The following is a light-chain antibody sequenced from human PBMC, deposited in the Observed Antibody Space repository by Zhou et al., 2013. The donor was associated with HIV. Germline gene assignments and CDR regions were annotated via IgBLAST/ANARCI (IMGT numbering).Light chain of an antibody. CDR2: GAS. CDR1: QSVSSSY. CDR3: QQYGNSPS. Sequence: EIVLTQSPATLSLSPGERATLSCRASQSVSSSYLAWYQQKPGQAPRLLIYGASSRATGIPDRFSGSGSGTDFTLTISRLEPEDFAVYYCQQYGNSPSFGQGTKVEIK. J-gene: IGKJ1*01. V-gene: IGKV3-20*01.